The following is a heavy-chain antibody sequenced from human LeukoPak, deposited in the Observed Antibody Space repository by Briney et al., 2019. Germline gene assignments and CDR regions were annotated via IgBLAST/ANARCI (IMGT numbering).Heavy chain of an antibody. CDR1: GYTFTGYY. Sequence: ASVKVSCKASGYTFTGYYIHWVRQAPGQGLEWMGWINPDSGVTNYAQKFQGRVIMTRDTSISTAYMELSRLTSDDTAVYYCARFRSRSSWYIPPFDFWGQGTLVTVSS. J-gene: IGHJ4*02. D-gene: IGHD6-13*01. V-gene: IGHV1-2*02. CDR3: ARFRSRSSWYIPPFDF. CDR2: INPDSGVT.